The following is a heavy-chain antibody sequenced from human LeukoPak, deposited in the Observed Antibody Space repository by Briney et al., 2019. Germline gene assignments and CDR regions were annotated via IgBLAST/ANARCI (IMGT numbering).Heavy chain of an antibody. CDR1: GVTFSSYS. J-gene: IGHJ4*02. V-gene: IGHV3-21*01. Sequence: PGGSLRLSCAASGVTFSSYSMNWVRQAPGKGLEWVSSISSSSSYIYYADSVKGRFTISRDNAKNSLYLQMNSLRAEDTAVYYCAREAAAANPFWGQGTLVTVSS. CDR3: AREAAAANPF. CDR2: ISSSSSYI. D-gene: IGHD6-13*01.